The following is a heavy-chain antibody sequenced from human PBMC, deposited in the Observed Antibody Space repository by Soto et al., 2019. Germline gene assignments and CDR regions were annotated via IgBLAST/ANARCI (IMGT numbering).Heavy chain of an antibody. V-gene: IGHV3-7*03. J-gene: IGHJ3*02. Sequence: LVQSGGGLVPPGESLTVSCAPSQFSFSNYWMNWVRQAPGKALEWVANIKKDESETDYVDSVRGRFTIFRDNVKNLLYLQMRRLRVEDTAVYYCARSHTGDSAFRAFDIWGQGTVVTV. CDR2: IKKDESET. D-gene: IGHD2-21*02. CDR3: ARSHTGDSAFRAFDI. CDR1: QFSFSNYW.